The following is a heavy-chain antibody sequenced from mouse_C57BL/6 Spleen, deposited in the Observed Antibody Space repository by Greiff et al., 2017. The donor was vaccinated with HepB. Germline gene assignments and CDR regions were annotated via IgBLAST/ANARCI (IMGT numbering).Heavy chain of an antibody. CDR2: IWSGGST. Sequence: VRLQQSGPGLVQPSQSLSITCTVSGFSLTSYGVHWVRQSPGKGLEWLGVIWSGGSTDYNSAFISRLSISKDNSKSQVFFKMNSLQADDTAIYYCARNEGTGKAWFAYWGQGTLVTVSA. D-gene: IGHD4-1*01. CDR3: ARNEGTGKAWFAY. CDR1: GFSLTSYG. J-gene: IGHJ3*01. V-gene: IGHV2-2*01.